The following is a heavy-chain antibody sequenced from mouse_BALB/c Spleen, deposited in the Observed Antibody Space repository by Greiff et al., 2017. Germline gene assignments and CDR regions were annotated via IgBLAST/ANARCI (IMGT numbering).Heavy chain of an antibody. CDR2: IYWDDDK. CDR3: ARIYYDYDGYCAMDC. V-gene: IGHV8-12*01. J-gene: IGHJ4*01. CDR1: GFSLSTSGMG. Sequence: QVQLKESGPGILQPSQTLSLTCSFSGFSLSTSGMGVSWIRQPSGKGLEWLAHIYWDDDKRYNPSLKSRLTISKDTSRNQVFLKITSVDTADTATYYCARIYYDYDGYCAMDCWGRGTSVTVSS. D-gene: IGHD2-4*01.